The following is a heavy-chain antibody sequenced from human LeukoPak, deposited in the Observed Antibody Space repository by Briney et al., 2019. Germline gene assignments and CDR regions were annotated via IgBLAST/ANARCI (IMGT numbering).Heavy chain of an antibody. D-gene: IGHD3-16*02. V-gene: IGHV3-23*01. J-gene: IGHJ3*02. CDR2: ISGSGGST. CDR3: AKDREITFGGVIADAFDI. Sequence: PGGSLRLSCAASGFTFSSYAMSLVRQAPGKGLEWVSAISGSGGSTYYADSVKGRFTISRDNSKNTLYLQMNSLRAEDTAVYYCAKDREITFGGVIADAFDIWGQGTMVTVSS. CDR1: GFTFSSYA.